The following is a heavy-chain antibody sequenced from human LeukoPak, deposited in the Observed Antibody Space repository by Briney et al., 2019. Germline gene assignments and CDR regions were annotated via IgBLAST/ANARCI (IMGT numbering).Heavy chain of an antibody. CDR1: GGSIDSYY. D-gene: IGHD2-2*01. CDR3: ARVYQSAEYYVDY. Sequence: SETLSLTCTVSGGSIDSYYWSWIRQPPGKGLEWIGYIYYTGSTEYHPSLKSRVTISLDTSKNQFSLKLTSVTAADTAVYYCARVYQSAEYYVDYWGQGNLVSVSS. V-gene: IGHV4-59*01. J-gene: IGHJ4*02. CDR2: IYYTGST.